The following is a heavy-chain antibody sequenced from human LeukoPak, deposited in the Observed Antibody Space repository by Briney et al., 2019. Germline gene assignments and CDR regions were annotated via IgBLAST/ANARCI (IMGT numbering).Heavy chain of an antibody. CDR2: INHSGSTS. CDR3: ARERWLQPNDAFDI. J-gene: IGHJ3*02. V-gene: IGHV4-34*01. Sequence: PSETLSLTCAVYGESFSGYFWNWIRQPPGKGLEWIGEINHSGSTSNHNPSLKSRVTMSVDTSKNQFSLKLSSVTAADTAVYYCARERWLQPNDAFDIWGQGTMVTVSS. CDR1: GESFSGYF. D-gene: IGHD5-24*01.